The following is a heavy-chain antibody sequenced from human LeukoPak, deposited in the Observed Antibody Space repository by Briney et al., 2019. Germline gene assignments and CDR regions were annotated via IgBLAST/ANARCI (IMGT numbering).Heavy chain of an antibody. CDR3: ARGKRRFDY. V-gene: IGHV4-4*07. CDR1: GGSISSYY. J-gene: IGHJ4*01. Sequence: PSETLSLTCTVSGGSISSYYLSWIRQPAGKGLEWTGRIYTSGSTNYNPSLKSRVTMSVDTSKNQLSLKLSSGTASDAAVYYYARGKRRFDYWGHGTLVTVSS. CDR2: IYTSGST.